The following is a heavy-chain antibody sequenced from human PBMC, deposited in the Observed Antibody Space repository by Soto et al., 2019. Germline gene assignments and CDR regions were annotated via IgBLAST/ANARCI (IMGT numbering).Heavy chain of an antibody. CDR2: FDPEDGET. CDR1: GYTLTELS. J-gene: IGHJ3*02. Sequence: GASVKVSCKVSGYTLTELSMHWVRQAPGKGLEWMGGFDPEDGETIYAQKFQGRVTMTEDTSTDTAYMELSSLRSEDTAVYYCATVIAVAGTKGFDIWGQGTMVTVS. V-gene: IGHV1-24*01. CDR3: ATVIAVAGTKGFDI. D-gene: IGHD6-19*01.